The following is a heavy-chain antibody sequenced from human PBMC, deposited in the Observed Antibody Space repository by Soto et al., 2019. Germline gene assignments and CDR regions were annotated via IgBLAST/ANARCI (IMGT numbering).Heavy chain of an antibody. CDR1: GFTFSSYS. D-gene: IGHD2-2*01. Sequence: PGGSLRLSCAASGFTFSSYSMNWVRQAPGKGLEWVSYISSSSTIYYADSVKGRFTISRDNAKNSLYLQMNSLRAEDTAVYYCARDPSTSRFDYWGQGTLVPVSS. CDR3: ARDPSTSRFDY. CDR2: ISSSSTI. V-gene: IGHV3-48*01. J-gene: IGHJ4*02.